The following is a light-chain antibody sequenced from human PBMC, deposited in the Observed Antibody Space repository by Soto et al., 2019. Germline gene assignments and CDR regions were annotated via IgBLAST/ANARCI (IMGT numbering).Light chain of an antibody. CDR2: GAS. Sequence: EIVLTQSPGTLSLSPGERATLSCRASQSVSSTYLAWYQQNPGQAPRLLIYGASGRATAIPDRFSGSGSGTDFTLTISRLEPEDFAVYYCQQYTSSPLTFGGGTKVEIK. V-gene: IGKV3-20*01. CDR3: QQYTSSPLT. J-gene: IGKJ4*01. CDR1: QSVSSTY.